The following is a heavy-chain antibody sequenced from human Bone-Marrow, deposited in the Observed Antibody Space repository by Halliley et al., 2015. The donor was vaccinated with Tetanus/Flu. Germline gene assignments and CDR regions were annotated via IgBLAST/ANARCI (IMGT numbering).Heavy chain of an antibody. J-gene: IGHJ4*02. D-gene: IGHD5-18*01. CDR1: GGSFSGYY. Sequence: TLSLTCAVYGGSFSGYYWSWIRQPPGKGLEWIGEINHSGSTNHNPSLKSRVTISVDTSKNQFSLKLSSVTAADAAVYYCMLMGTAMVKALDYWGQGTLVTVSS. V-gene: IGHV4-34*01. CDR3: MLMGTAMVKALDY. CDR2: INHSGST.